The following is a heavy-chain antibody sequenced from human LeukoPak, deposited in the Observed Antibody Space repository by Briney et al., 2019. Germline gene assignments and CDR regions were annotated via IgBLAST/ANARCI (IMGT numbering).Heavy chain of an antibody. D-gene: IGHD3-10*01. V-gene: IGHV3-15*01. CDR1: GFSFSRAW. Sequence: GGSLRLSCVASGFSFSRAWMNWVRQAPGQGPEWVGQIRSKTDGGTTDYAAPVRGRFIISRDDSTDTLYLQMNNLKNEDTALYYCTTDGLYGSGTYCVYWGQGIPVTVSS. CDR2: IRSKTDGGTT. CDR3: TTDGLYGSGTYCVY. J-gene: IGHJ1*01.